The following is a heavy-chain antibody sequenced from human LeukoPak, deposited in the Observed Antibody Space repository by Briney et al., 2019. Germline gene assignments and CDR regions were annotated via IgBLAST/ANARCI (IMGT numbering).Heavy chain of an antibody. CDR2: INPNSGDT. CDR3: ARGILASTVTTGTYYYYGMDV. D-gene: IGHD4-17*01. V-gene: IGHV1-2*02. CDR1: GYTFTGYY. J-gene: IGHJ6*02. Sequence: ASVKVSCKASGYTFTGYYMHWVRQAPGQGLEWMGWINPNSGDTNYAQKFRGRVTMTRDTSISTAYMELSRLRSDDTAVYYCARGILASTVTTGTYYYYGMDVWGQGTTVTVSS.